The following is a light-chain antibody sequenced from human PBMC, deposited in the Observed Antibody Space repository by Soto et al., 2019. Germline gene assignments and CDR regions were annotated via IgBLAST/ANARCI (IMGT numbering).Light chain of an antibody. CDR1: SSDIGGYNY. Sequence: QSVQTQPASVSGSPGQSITISCTGTSSDIGGYNYVSWYQHYPGKAPQLMIYGVTNRPSGVSNRFSGSKSGNTASLTISGLQTEDEADYYCSSYTSTSPLAVFGPGTKLTVL. CDR2: GVT. CDR3: SSYTSTSPLAV. J-gene: IGLJ1*01. V-gene: IGLV2-14*03.